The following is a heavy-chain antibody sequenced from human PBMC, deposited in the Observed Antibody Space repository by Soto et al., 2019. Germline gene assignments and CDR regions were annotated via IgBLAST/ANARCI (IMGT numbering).Heavy chain of an antibody. CDR3: ARGGHHGLLTY. D-gene: IGHD3-10*01. J-gene: IGHJ1*01. CDR1: GFTFSDFY. CDR2: IANSGSAI. V-gene: IGHV3-11*01. Sequence: SGGSLRLSCAASGFTFSDFYMSWIRQAPGKGLEWVSSIANSGSAIYYADSVKGRFTISRDNAKNSLFLQMNTLRAEDSAVYYCARGGHHGLLTYCGRGTLVTVSS.